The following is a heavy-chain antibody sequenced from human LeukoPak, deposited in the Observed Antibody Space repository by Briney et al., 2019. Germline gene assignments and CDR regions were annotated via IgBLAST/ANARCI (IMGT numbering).Heavy chain of an antibody. J-gene: IGHJ6*03. V-gene: IGHV4-39*01. CDR3: ARCGPDYYYYMDV. CDR1: GGSISSSSYY. D-gene: IGHD2-21*01. Sequence: PSETLSLTCTVSGGSISSSSYYWGWIRQPPGKGLEWIGGIYYSGSTYYNPSLKSRVTISVDTSKNQFSLKLSSVTAADTAVYYCARCGPDYYYYMDVWGKGTTVTVSS. CDR2: IYYSGST.